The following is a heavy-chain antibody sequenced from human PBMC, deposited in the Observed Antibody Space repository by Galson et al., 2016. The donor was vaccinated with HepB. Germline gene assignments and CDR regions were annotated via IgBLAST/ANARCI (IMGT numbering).Heavy chain of an antibody. Sequence: SLRLSCAASGLTFTSYSMNWVRQVPWKGLEWVSYICSSPGTVYYADSVEGRFTISRDNAKNSLYLQMNSLRDEDTAVYYCARDPLGYSYALVRYFDYWGQGTLVTVSS. V-gene: IGHV3-48*02. CDR3: ARDPLGYSYALVRYFDY. J-gene: IGHJ4*02. CDR1: GLTFTSYS. CDR2: ICSSPGTV. D-gene: IGHD5-18*01.